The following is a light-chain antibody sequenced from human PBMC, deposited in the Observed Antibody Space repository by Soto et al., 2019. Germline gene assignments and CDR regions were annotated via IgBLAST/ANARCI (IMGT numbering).Light chain of an antibody. CDR3: QSYDSSLTVGV. V-gene: IGLV1-40*01. Sequence: QSVPTQPPSVSGAPGQRVTISCTGSSSNTGAGYDVHWYQQLPGTVPKLLIYANSNRPSGVPDRFSGSKSGTSASLPITRLQAEDEADYYCQSYDSSLTVGVFGGGTKLTVL. CDR1: SSNTGAGYD. CDR2: ANS. J-gene: IGLJ3*02.